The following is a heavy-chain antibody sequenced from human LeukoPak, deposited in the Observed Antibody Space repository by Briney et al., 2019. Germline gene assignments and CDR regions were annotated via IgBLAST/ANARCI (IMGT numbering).Heavy chain of an antibody. CDR3: ARSEPKNYYDSSGYYYRPYDY. CDR2: ISSSGST. V-gene: IGHV4-59*12. D-gene: IGHD3-22*01. CDR1: GGSISSFF. Sequence: SETLSLTCTVSGGSISSFFWNWIRQSPGKGLEWIGYISSSGSTNSNPSLKSRVTISVDTSKNQFSLKLSSVTAADTAVYYCARSEPKNYYDSSGYYYRPYDYWGQGTLVTVSS. J-gene: IGHJ4*02.